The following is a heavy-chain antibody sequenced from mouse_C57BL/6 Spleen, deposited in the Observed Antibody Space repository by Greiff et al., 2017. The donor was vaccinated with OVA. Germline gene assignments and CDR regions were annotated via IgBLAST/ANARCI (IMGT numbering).Heavy chain of an antibody. CDR1: GYTFTSYW. V-gene: IGHV1-69*01. Sequence: QVQLQQSGAELVMPGASVKLSCKASGYTFTSYWMHWVKQRPGQGLEWIGEIDPSDSYTNYNQKFKGKSTLTVDKSSSTAYMQLSSLTSEDSAVYYCASRTGTSDYYAMDYWGQGTSVTVSS. D-gene: IGHD4-1*01. J-gene: IGHJ4*01. CDR3: ASRTGTSDYYAMDY. CDR2: IDPSDSYT.